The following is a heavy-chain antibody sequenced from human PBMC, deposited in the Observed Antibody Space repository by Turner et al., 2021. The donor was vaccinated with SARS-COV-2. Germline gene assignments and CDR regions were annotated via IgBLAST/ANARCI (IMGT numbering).Heavy chain of an antibody. D-gene: IGHD2-21*02. CDR2: LDPEDGET. CDR3: ATGYAYWGGDCSIHY. Sequence: QVQLVQSGAEVKKPGASVKVPCKVSGSTLTELSMHWVRQAPGKGLEWMGGLDPEDGETIYAQKFQSRVTMTEDTSTDTAYMELSSLRSEDTALYYCATGYAYWGGDCSIHYWGQGTLVTVSS. CDR1: GSTLTELS. J-gene: IGHJ4*02. V-gene: IGHV1-24*01.